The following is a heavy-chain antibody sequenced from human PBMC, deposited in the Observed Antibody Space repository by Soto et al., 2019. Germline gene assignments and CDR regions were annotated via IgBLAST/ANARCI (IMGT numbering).Heavy chain of an antibody. D-gene: IGHD3-3*01. CDR3: ARERRFLEWLKGNGMDV. CDR1: GYTFTSYG. J-gene: IGHJ6*02. Sequence: GASVKVSCKASGYTFTSYGVSWLRQAPGQGLEWMGGIIPIFGTANYAQKFQGRVTITADKSTSTAYMELSSLRSEDTAVYYCARERRFLEWLKGNGMDVWGQGTTVTVSS. V-gene: IGHV1-69*06. CDR2: IIPIFGTA.